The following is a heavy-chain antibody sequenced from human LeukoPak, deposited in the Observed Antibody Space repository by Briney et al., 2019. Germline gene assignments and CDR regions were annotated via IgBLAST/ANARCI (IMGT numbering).Heavy chain of an antibody. V-gene: IGHV4-31*11. D-gene: IGHD5-12*01. CDR2: IYYTGST. Sequence: SETLSLTCAVSGDSISSSGHFRSWIRQHPGKGLEWIGYIYYTGSTYYNPSLKSRLTISVDTSKNQFSLQLSSVTAADTAIYYCARGYGPFDPWGQGTLVTVSS. CDR1: GDSISSSGHF. CDR3: ARGYGPFDP. J-gene: IGHJ5*02.